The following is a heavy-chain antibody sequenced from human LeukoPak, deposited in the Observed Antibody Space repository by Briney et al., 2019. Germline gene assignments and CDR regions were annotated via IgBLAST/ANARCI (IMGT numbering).Heavy chain of an antibody. J-gene: IGHJ6*02. CDR3: AKVVGDYGDYYGMDV. CDR2: ISYDGSNK. V-gene: IGHV3-30*18. CDR1: GFTFSSYG. Sequence: GGSLRLSCAASGFTFSSYGMHWVRQAPGKGLEWVAVISYDGSNKYYAESVKGRFTISRDNSKNTLYLQMNSLRAEDTAVYYCAKVVGDYGDYYGMDVWGQGTTVTVSS. D-gene: IGHD4-17*01.